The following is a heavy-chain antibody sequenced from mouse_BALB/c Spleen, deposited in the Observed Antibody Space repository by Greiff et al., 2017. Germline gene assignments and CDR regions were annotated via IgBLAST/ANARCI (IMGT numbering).Heavy chain of an antibody. CDR2: IDPANGNT. CDR1: GFNIKDTY. CDR3: EKGAWFAY. Sequence: EVQRVESGAELVKPGASVKLSCTASGFNIKDTYMHWVKQRPEQGLEWIGRIDPANGNTKYDPKFQGKATITADTSSNTAYLQLSSLTSEDTAVYYCEKGAWFAYWGQGTLVTVSA. V-gene: IGHV14-3*02. J-gene: IGHJ3*01.